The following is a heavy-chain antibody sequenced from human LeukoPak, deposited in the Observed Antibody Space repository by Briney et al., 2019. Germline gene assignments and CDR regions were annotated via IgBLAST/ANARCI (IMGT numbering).Heavy chain of an antibody. D-gene: IGHD1-7*01. J-gene: IGHJ3*02. Sequence: GGSLRLSCAASGFTFDDYAMHWVRQAPGKGLERVSGISWNSGSIGYADSVKGRFTISRDNAKNSLYLQMNSLRAEDTALYYCASGTTAAFDIWGQGTMVTVSS. CDR1: GFTFDDYA. V-gene: IGHV3-9*01. CDR2: ISWNSGSI. CDR3: ASGTTAAFDI.